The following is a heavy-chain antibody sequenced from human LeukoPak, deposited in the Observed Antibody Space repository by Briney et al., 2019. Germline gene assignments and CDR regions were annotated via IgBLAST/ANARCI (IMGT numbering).Heavy chain of an antibody. Sequence: GASVKVSCKASGYTFIGYYMHWVRQAPGQGLEWMGWINPNSGGTNYGQKFQGRVTMTRDTSISTAYMELSRLRSDDTAVYYCARDRGAAASYYYMDVWGKGTTVTVSS. D-gene: IGHD6-13*01. CDR1: GYTFIGYY. CDR2: INPNSGGT. J-gene: IGHJ6*03. V-gene: IGHV1-2*02. CDR3: ARDRGAAASYYYMDV.